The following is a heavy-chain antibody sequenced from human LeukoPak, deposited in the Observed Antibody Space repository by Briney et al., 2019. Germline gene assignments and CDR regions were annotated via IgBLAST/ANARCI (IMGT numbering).Heavy chain of an antibody. CDR2: IYYSGST. D-gene: IGHD5-18*01. V-gene: IGHV4-39*01. Sequence: SSETLSLTCTVSGGSISSSSYYWGWIRQPPGKGLEWIGSIYYSGSTYYNPSLKSRVTISVDTSKNQFSLKLSSVTAADTAVYYCARSHRVLWLRATGPYYFDYWGQGTLVTVSS. CDR1: GGSISSSSYY. J-gene: IGHJ4*02. CDR3: ARSHRVLWLRATGPYYFDY.